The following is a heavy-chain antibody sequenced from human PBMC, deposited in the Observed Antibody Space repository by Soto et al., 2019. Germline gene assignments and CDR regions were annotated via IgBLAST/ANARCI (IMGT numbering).Heavy chain of an antibody. CDR2: ISSSGTTI. CDR3: AKAQYSSGWTAFDI. Sequence: QTGGSLRLSCAASGFTFSSYEMNWVRQAPGKGLEWISYISSSGTTIYYADSVKGRFTISRDNAKNSLYLQMNSLRAEDTAVYYCAKAQYSSGWTAFDIWGQGTMVTVSS. J-gene: IGHJ3*02. V-gene: IGHV3-48*03. D-gene: IGHD6-19*01. CDR1: GFTFSSYE.